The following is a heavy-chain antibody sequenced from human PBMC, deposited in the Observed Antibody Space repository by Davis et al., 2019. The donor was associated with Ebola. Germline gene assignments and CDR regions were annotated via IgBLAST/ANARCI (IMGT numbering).Heavy chain of an antibody. CDR3: TRRINVIQGVIWWFDP. CDR1: GFTFSSYG. Sequence: GGSLRLSCAASGFTFSSYGMHWVRQAPGKGLEWMGWIHPKNGDTNHAQKFQGRVTMTRDTSISTAYMELSRLRSDDTAVYYCTRRINVIQGVIWWFDPWGQGTLVTVSS. D-gene: IGHD3-10*01. J-gene: IGHJ5*02. V-gene: IGHV1-2*02. CDR2: IHPKNGDT.